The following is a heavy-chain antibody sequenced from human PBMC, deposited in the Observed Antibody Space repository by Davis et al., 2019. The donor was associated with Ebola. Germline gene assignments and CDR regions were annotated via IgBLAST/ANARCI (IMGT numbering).Heavy chain of an antibody. Sequence: GESLKISCSASGFTFSSYAMHWVRQAPGKGLEYVSAISSNGGSTYHSDSVKGRFTISRDNSKNTVYLQMNDLRAEDTAVYYCTRHVPGDFWFFDLWGRGTTVTVSS. CDR1: GFTFSSYA. CDR2: ISSNGGST. D-gene: IGHD4-17*01. CDR3: TRHVPGDFWFFDL. V-gene: IGHV3-64*04. J-gene: IGHJ2*01.